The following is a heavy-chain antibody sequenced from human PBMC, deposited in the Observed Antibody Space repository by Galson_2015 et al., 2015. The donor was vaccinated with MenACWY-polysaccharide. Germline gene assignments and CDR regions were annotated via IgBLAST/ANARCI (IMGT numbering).Heavy chain of an antibody. Sequence: SLRLSCAASGFDMGGYAMCWVRQAPGKGLEWVSSIAARGTSTYYADSVKGRLTISRDNSKSTLFLHMNSLRAEDTAVYYCAKYAVGGYLNYRIDYWGQGTLVTVSS. CDR2: IAARGTST. CDR3: AKYAVGGYLNYRIDY. CDR1: GFDMGGYA. D-gene: IGHD1-26*01. J-gene: IGHJ4*02. V-gene: IGHV3-23*01.